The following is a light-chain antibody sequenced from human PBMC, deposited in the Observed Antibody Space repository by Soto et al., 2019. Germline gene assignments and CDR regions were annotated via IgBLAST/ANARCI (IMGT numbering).Light chain of an antibody. CDR3: CSYAGSSSGYV. CDR1: SSDVGGYDF. V-gene: IGLV2-11*01. CDR2: DVS. J-gene: IGLJ1*01. Sequence: QSALTQPRSVSGSPGQSVTISCTDTSSDVGGYDFVSWYQQHPGKAPKLMIYDVSKRPSGVPDRFSGSKSGNTASLTISGLQAEDEADYYCCSYAGSSSGYVFGTGTKLTVL.